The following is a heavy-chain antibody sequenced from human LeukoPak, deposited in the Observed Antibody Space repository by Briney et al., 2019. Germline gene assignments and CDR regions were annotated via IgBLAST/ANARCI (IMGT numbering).Heavy chain of an antibody. Sequence: PSETLSLTCAVSGGSFSGYYWTWIRQPPGKGLEWIGEINHSGSANYNPSLMSRVTISLDTSKNHFSLNLSSVTAADTAVYYCARVSTVTHYYYGMDVWGQGTTVTVSS. CDR3: ARVSTVTHYYYGMDV. D-gene: IGHD4-17*01. V-gene: IGHV4-34*01. J-gene: IGHJ6*02. CDR1: GGSFSGYY. CDR2: INHSGSA.